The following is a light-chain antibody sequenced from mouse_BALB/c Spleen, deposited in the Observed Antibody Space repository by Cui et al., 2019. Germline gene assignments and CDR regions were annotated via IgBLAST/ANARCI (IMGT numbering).Light chain of an antibody. V-gene: IGKV14-111*01. CDR2: RAN. J-gene: IGKJ4*01. Sequence: DIKMTQSPSSMYASLGERVTITCKASQDMNSYLSWFQQKPGKSPKTLIYRANRLVDGVPSRFSGSGSGQDYSLTISSLEYEDMGIYYCLQYDEFPFTFGSGTKLEIK. CDR1: QDMNSY. CDR3: LQYDEFPFT.